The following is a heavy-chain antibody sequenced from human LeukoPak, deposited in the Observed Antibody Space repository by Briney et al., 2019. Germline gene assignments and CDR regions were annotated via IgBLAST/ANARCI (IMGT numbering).Heavy chain of an antibody. J-gene: IGHJ4*02. Sequence: SGTLSLTCTVSGDSISSGDYYWSWIRQPPGKGLEWIGYIYYSGSTYYNPSLKSRVTISVDTSKNQFSLKLSSVTAADTAVYYCARELKYYYGSGSYYKGGYFDYWGQGTLVTVSS. D-gene: IGHD3-10*01. V-gene: IGHV4-30-4*01. CDR3: ARELKYYYGSGSYYKGGYFDY. CDR2: IYYSGST. CDR1: GDSISSGDYY.